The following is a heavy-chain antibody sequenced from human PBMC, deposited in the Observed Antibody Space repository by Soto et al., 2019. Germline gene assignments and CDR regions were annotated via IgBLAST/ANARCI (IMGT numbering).Heavy chain of an antibody. Sequence: ASVKVSCKASGYTFTSYAMHWVRQAPGQRLEWMGWINAGNGNTKYSQKFQGRVTITRDTSASTAYMELSSLRSEDTAVYYCARSQYSYGYFDYWGQGTLVTVSS. J-gene: IGHJ4*02. CDR2: INAGNGNT. CDR3: ARSQYSYGYFDY. V-gene: IGHV1-3*01. CDR1: GYTFTSYA. D-gene: IGHD5-18*01.